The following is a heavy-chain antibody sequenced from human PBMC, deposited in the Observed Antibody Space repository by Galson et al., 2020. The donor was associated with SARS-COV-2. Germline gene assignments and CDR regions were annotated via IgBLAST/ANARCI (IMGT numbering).Heavy chain of an antibody. Sequence: GGSLRLSCAASGFTFSHSAMSWVRQAPGRGLEWVSGISGRGGSTHYADSPKGRFTISRDNSKNTLYLQMNSLRAEDTAVYYCAKHPAYYYDSSLYYYFDYWGQGTLVTVSS. V-gene: IGHV3-23*01. D-gene: IGHD3-22*01. CDR3: AKHPAYYYDSSLYYYFDY. J-gene: IGHJ4*02. CDR1: GFTFSHSA. CDR2: ISGRGGST.